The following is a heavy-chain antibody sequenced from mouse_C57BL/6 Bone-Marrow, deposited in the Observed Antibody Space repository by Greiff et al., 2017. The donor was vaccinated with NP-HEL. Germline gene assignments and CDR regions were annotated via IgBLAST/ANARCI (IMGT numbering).Heavy chain of an antibody. D-gene: IGHD2-5*01. CDR3: TSAYYSNYLYYYAMDY. CDR1: GFTFSSYA. V-gene: IGHV5-9-1*02. CDR2: ISSGGDYI. J-gene: IGHJ4*01. Sequence: EVQGVESGEGLVKPGGSLKLSCAASGFTFSSYAMSWVRQTPEKRLAWVAYISSGGDYIYYADTVKGRFTISRDNARNTLYLQMSSLKSEDTAMYYCTSAYYSNYLYYYAMDYWGQGTSVTVSS.